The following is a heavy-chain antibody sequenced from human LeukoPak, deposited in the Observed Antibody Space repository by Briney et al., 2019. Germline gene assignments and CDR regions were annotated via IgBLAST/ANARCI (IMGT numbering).Heavy chain of an antibody. CDR3: AKGGTTYYYGSGSYYFGGYFDY. Sequence: KPSETLSLTCAVYGGSFSGYYWSWIRQPPGKGLEWIGEINHSGSTNYNPSLKSRVTISVDTSKNQFSLKLSSVTAEDTAVYYCAKGGTTYYYGSGSYYFGGYFDYWGQGTLVTVSS. J-gene: IGHJ4*02. V-gene: IGHV4-34*01. CDR2: INHSGST. CDR1: GGSFSGYY. D-gene: IGHD3-10*01.